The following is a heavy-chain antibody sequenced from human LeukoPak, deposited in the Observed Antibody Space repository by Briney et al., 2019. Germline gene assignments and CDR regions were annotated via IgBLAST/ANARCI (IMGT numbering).Heavy chain of an antibody. CDR1: DGSLINYY. J-gene: IGHJ4*02. V-gene: IGHV4-34*01. CDR3: GIFMDVVPGSMS. CDR2: ISHGGIT. Sequence: SETLSLTCGVYDGSLINYYCHWIRQAPGKGLEWIGEISHGGITKHNPSLKSRVTMSQDMSKRQFSLKMNSMTAADTGVYYCGIFMDVVPGSMSWGLGTLVTVSS. D-gene: IGHD2-2*01.